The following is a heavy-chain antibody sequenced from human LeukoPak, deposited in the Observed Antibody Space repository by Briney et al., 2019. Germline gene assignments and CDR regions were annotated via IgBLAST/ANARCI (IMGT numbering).Heavy chain of an antibody. J-gene: IGHJ3*02. D-gene: IGHD6-19*01. V-gene: IGHV3-20*04. Sequence: RPGGSLRLSCAASGFSFDDYGMTWVRQAPGEGLEWVSGINWNGGSTGYADSVKGRFTISRDNAKKFVCLQMNSLRAEDTAVYYCAKDAVAGQRSAFDIWGQGTMVTVSS. CDR1: GFSFDDYG. CDR3: AKDAVAGQRSAFDI. CDR2: INWNGGST.